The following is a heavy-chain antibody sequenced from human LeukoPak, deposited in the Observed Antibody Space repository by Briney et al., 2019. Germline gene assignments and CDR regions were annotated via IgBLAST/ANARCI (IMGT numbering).Heavy chain of an antibody. Sequence: DPSGTLSLTCRVSGGFISTSNWWSWVRQSPGKGLEWSGEIYHSGRTNYNPSLKSRVTISVDKSKNQFSLRLNSVTGADTAVYYCARKSGWNLDYWGQGTLVAVSP. CDR2: IYHSGRT. CDR1: GGFISTSNW. D-gene: IGHD6-19*01. CDR3: ARKSGWNLDY. V-gene: IGHV4-4*02. J-gene: IGHJ4*02.